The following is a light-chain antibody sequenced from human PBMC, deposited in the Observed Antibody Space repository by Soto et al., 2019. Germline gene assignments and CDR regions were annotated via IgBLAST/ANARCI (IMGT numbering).Light chain of an antibody. CDR3: QQYNKWPPWT. CDR2: GAS. CDR1: QSVSSN. V-gene: IGKV3-15*01. J-gene: IGKJ1*01. Sequence: EIVMTQSPATLSVSPGERATLSCRASQSVSSNLAWYQQKPGQAPRLLIYGASTRATGIPARFSGSGSGTEFTLTISSLQSGYFAVYYCQQYNKWPPWTVGQGTKVEIK.